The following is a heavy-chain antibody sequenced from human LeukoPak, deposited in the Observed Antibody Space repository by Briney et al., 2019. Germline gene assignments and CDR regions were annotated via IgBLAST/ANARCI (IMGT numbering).Heavy chain of an antibody. CDR2: INPNSGGT. V-gene: IGHV1-2*06. CDR1: GYTFTDYY. Sequence: ASVKVSCKASGYTFTDYYIHWVRQAPGQGLEWMGRINPNSGGTNYTQKFQGRVTMTRDTSISTTYMELSRLRFDDTAVYYCASRIVGTKDRFDPWGQGALVTVSS. J-gene: IGHJ5*02. CDR3: ASRIVGTKDRFDP. D-gene: IGHD1-26*01.